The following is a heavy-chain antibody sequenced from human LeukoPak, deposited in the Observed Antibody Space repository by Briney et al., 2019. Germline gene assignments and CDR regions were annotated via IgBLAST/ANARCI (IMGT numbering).Heavy chain of an antibody. V-gene: IGHV4-39*01. CDR3: ARLFGS. J-gene: IGHJ4*02. CDR2: INYSGTT. Sequence: PSETLSLTCTVSGGAISNDNFYWGWVRQPPGKGLEWVGSINYSGTTYYNPSLRGRVSISVDTSRTQFFLRLSSVTAADTAVYYWARLFGSWGQGTLVTVSS. CDR1: GGAISNDNFY.